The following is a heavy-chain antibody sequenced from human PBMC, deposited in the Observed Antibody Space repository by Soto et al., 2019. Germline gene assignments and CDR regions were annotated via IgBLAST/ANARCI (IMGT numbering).Heavy chain of an antibody. Sequence: QVQLVQSGAEVKKPGASVKVSCKASGYTFISYAMHWVRQAPGHSLEWMGWINAGNGDTRYSQTCQGRVSFTRDTSVSTDYMELSSLTSEDTAIYYCAAGGGGSRYWGQGTLVTVSS. CDR1: GYTFISYA. J-gene: IGHJ4*02. D-gene: IGHD2-15*01. CDR3: AAGGGGSRY. V-gene: IGHV1-3*01. CDR2: INAGNGDT.